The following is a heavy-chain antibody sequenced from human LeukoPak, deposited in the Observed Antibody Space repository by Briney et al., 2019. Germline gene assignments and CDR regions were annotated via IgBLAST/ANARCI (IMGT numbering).Heavy chain of an antibody. CDR1: GFTFRNFG. V-gene: IGHV3-30*02. D-gene: IGHD6-13*01. J-gene: IGHJ4*02. CDR2: IRYDGTNK. Sequence: GGSLRLSCAASGFTFRNFGMHWVRQAPGRGLEWVAFIRYDGTNKYYADSVKGRFTISRDNSKNTLSLQMNSLRAEDAAIYYCAKDNDIGTRGILDHWGQGTLVTVSS. CDR3: AKDNDIGTRGILDH.